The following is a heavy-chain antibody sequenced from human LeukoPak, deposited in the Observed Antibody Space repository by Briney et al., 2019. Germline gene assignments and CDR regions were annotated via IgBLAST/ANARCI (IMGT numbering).Heavy chain of an antibody. Sequence: WGSLRLSCAASGSTLRHFAMNWVRQAPGKGLEWVSSIASDGDTFYAGSVKGRFTISRDISTNTLHLQMNSLRADDTAIYFCANEAHRHLDLHNWGQGTLVTVST. CDR2: IASDGDT. V-gene: IGHV3-23*01. J-gene: IGHJ4*02. CDR1: GSTLRHFA. CDR3: ANEAHRHLDLHN.